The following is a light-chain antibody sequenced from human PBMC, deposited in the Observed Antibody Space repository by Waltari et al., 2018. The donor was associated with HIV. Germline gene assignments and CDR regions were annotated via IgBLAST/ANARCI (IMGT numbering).Light chain of an antibody. V-gene: IGLV2-11*01. J-gene: IGLJ3*02. Sequence: QSALTQPRSVSGSPGQSVTISCTGTSSDVGGYTYVPWYQQHPGKAPKLMIYDGSKRPSGVPDRFSCSKSGNTASLTISGLQAEDEADYYCCSYAGSYTWVFGGGTKLTVL. CDR3: CSYAGSYTWV. CDR2: DGS. CDR1: SSDVGGYTY.